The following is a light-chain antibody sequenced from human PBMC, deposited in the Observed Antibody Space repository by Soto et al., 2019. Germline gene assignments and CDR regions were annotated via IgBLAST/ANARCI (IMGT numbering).Light chain of an antibody. CDR3: QQSYTTPIT. CDR1: QSISSW. V-gene: IGKV1-39*01. Sequence: DSQMTQXAXTXXAXXXEXXAXXRRASQSISSWLAWYQQKPGKAPKLLIYATSSLQSGVPSRFTGSGSGTDFTLTISSLQPEDFATYFCQQSYTTPITFGQGTRLEIK. CDR2: ATS. J-gene: IGKJ5*01.